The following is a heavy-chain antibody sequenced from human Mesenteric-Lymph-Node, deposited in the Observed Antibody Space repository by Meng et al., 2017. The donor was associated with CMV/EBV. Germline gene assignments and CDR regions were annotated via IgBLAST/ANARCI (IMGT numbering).Heavy chain of an antibody. J-gene: IGHJ4*02. Sequence: GESLKISCAVSGFTLRNYAMTWVRQAPGKGLEWVSVISGSGSVTFYADSVKGRFAISRDNSKNTLYLQMNSLRAEDTAVYYCAKDSSGGYYPRLPDYWGQGTLVTVSS. CDR3: AKDSSGGYYPRLPDY. V-gene: IGHV3-23*01. CDR2: ISGSGSVT. CDR1: GFTLRNYA. D-gene: IGHD3-10*01.